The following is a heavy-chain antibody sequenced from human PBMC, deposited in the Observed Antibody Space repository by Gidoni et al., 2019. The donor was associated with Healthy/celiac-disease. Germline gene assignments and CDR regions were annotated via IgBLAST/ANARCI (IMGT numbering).Heavy chain of an antibody. V-gene: IGHV1-69*08. D-gene: IGHD3-22*01. J-gene: IGHJ4*02. CDR2: IIPILGIA. Sequence: QVQLVQSGAEVTKPGSSVKVSCKASGGTFSSSTISWVRQAPGQGLEWMGRIIPILGIANYAQKFQGRVTITADKSTSTAYMELSSLRSEDTAVYYCARDPFDYDSSGYHYFDYWGQGTLVTVSS. CDR1: GGTFSSST. CDR3: ARDPFDYDSSGYHYFDY.